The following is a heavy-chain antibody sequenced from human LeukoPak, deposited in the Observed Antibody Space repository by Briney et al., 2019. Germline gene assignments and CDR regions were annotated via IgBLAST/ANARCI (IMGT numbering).Heavy chain of an antibody. V-gene: IGHV3-20*04. CDR2: TNWNGGST. Sequence: PGGSLRLSCVASGFTFDDYGMGWVRQVPGKGLEWVSGTNWNGGSTGYADSVKGRFTISRDNSKNTLYLQMNSLRAEDTAVYYCAKPSSGYSPQMGYWGQGTLVTVSS. D-gene: IGHD5-18*01. CDR1: GFTFDDYG. J-gene: IGHJ4*02. CDR3: AKPSSGYSPQMGY.